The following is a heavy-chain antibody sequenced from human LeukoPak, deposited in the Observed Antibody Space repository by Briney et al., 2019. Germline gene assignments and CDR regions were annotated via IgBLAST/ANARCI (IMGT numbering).Heavy chain of an antibody. CDR2: THYSGST. Sequence: SETLSLTCTVSDGSISSYYWSWIRQPPGKGLEWIGYTHYSGSTKYNPSLKSRLTISVDSSKNQFSLKLSSVTAADTAVYYCARDDPDYSSGWYYFDYWGQGTLVTVSS. J-gene: IGHJ4*02. V-gene: IGHV4-59*01. CDR3: ARDDPDYSSGWYYFDY. CDR1: DGSISSYY. D-gene: IGHD6-19*01.